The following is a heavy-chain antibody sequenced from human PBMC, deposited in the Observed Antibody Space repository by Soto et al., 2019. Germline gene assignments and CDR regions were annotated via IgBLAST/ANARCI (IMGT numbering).Heavy chain of an antibody. J-gene: IGHJ5*02. CDR3: TRDASRDSSARGWFDP. V-gene: IGHV3-21*01. CDR2: ISSNSAYI. Sequence: GGSLRLSCAAFGFTFRSFTMNWVRQAPGKGLEWVSTISSNSAYIYYTDALRGRFTISRDNAKNSLHLQMNSLRAEDTAVYYCTRDASRDSSARGWFDPWGPGTLVTVSS. CDR1: GFTFRSFT. D-gene: IGHD6-13*01.